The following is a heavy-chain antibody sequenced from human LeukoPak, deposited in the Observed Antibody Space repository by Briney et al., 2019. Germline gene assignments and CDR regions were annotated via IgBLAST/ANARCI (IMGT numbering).Heavy chain of an antibody. CDR2: INHSGST. CDR3: ARDSGYSSGWYYFDY. J-gene: IGHJ4*02. Sequence: PSETLSLTCTVSGGSISSYYWSWIRQPPGKGLEWIGEINHSGSTNYNPSLKSRVTISVDTSKNQFSLKLSSVTAADTAVYYCARDSGYSSGWYYFDYWGQGTLVTVSS. V-gene: IGHV4-34*01. CDR1: GGSISSYY. D-gene: IGHD6-19*01.